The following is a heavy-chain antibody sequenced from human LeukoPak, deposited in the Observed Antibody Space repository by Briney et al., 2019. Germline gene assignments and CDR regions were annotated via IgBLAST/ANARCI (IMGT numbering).Heavy chain of an antibody. CDR3: ARSSRDVDAFDI. CDR2: IYSGGST. Sequence: GGSLRLSCAASGFTVSSNYMNWVRQAPGKGLEWVSVIYSGGSTYYADSVKGRFTTSRDNSKNTLYVQMNSLRAEDTAVYYCARSSRDVDAFDIWGPGTMVTVSS. CDR1: GFTVSSNY. V-gene: IGHV3-66*02. D-gene: IGHD5-24*01. J-gene: IGHJ3*02.